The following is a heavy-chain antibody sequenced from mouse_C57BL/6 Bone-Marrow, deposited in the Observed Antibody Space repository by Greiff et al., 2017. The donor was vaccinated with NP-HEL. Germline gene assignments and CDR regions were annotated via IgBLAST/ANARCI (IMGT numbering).Heavy chain of an antibody. CDR1: GYTFTDYY. D-gene: IGHD1-1*01. Sequence: EVQLQQSGPELVKPGASVKISCKASGYTFTDYYMNWVKQSHGKSLEWIGDINPNNGGTSYNQQFKGKATLTVDKSSSTAYMELRSLTSEDSAVYYCARSGYYGSSPYWGQGTTLTVSS. J-gene: IGHJ2*01. CDR3: ARSGYYGSSPY. V-gene: IGHV1-26*01. CDR2: INPNNGGT.